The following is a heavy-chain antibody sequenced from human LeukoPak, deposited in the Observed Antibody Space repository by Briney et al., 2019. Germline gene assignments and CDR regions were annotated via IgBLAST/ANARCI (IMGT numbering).Heavy chain of an antibody. D-gene: IGHD2-2*01. Sequence: PGGSLRLSCAASGFTFSSYSMNWVHQAPGKGLEWVSSISSSSSYIYYADSVKGRFTISRDNAKNSLYLQMNSLRAEDTAVYYCARDQDDVVVPAAMYYFDYWGQGTLVTVSS. J-gene: IGHJ4*02. CDR3: ARDQDDVVVPAAMYYFDY. CDR1: GFTFSSYS. CDR2: ISSSSSYI. V-gene: IGHV3-21*01.